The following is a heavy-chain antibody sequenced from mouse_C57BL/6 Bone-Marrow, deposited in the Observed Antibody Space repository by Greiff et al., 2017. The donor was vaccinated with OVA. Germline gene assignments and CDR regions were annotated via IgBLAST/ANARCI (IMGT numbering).Heavy chain of an antibody. J-gene: IGHJ3*01. CDR2: IYPGSGST. V-gene: IGHV1-55*01. CDR1: GYTFTSYW. D-gene: IGHD3-2*02. CDR3: ASWGSGYLFAY. Sequence: VQLQQPGAELVKPGASVKMSCKASGYTFTSYWITWVKQRPGQGLAWLGDIYPGSGSTNYNEKFKSKATLTVYTSSSTAYMQLSSLTSEDSAVYYCASWGSGYLFAYWGQGTLVTVSA.